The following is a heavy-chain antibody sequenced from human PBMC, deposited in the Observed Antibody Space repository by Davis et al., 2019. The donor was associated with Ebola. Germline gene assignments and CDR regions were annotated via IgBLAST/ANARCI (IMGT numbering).Heavy chain of an antibody. CDR1: GFTVSNKY. CDR3: ARGVMIAASGTGYGFDM. Sequence: GGSLRLSCAASGFTVSNKYMSWVRQAPGKGLEWVSVIYSGDNTDYADSVKGRFIVSRDNSKNTLYVQMHSLRVEDTAVYFCARGVMIAASGTGYGFDMWGQGTMVTVSS. V-gene: IGHV3-66*01. J-gene: IGHJ3*02. CDR2: IYSGDNT. D-gene: IGHD6-25*01.